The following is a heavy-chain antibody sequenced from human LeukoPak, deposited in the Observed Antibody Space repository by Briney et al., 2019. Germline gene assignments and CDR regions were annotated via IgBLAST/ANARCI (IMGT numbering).Heavy chain of an antibody. Sequence: ASVKVSCKAPGYTFTSYDINWVRQATEQGLEWMGWMNPNSGNTGYAQKFQGRVTMTRNTSISTAYMELSSLRSEDTAVYYCARGRSYSSSWYTYYYYYYMDVWGKGTTVTVSS. CDR2: MNPNSGNT. D-gene: IGHD6-13*01. CDR3: ARGRSYSSSWYTYYYYYYMDV. V-gene: IGHV1-8*01. CDR1: GYTFTSYD. J-gene: IGHJ6*03.